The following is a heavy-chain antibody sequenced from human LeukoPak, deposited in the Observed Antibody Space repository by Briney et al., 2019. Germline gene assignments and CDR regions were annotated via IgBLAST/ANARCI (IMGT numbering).Heavy chain of an antibody. CDR3: AAFDYAFNI. J-gene: IGHJ3*02. CDR2: IYYTGST. CDR1: GASISSYY. Sequence: PSETLSLTCSVSGASISSYYWSWIRQPPGKGLEWIGYIYYTGSTNYNPSLKSRVTISVVTSKNQFSLKLSSVTAADTAVYYCAAFDYAFNIWGQGTMVTVSS. D-gene: IGHD3-9*01. V-gene: IGHV4-59*01.